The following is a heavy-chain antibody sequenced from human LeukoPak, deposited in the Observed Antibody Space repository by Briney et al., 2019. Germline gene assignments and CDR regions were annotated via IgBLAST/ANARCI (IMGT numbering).Heavy chain of an antibody. CDR2: ISYDGSNK. V-gene: IGHV3-30-3*01. CDR1: GFTFSSYA. D-gene: IGHD2-21*02. Sequence: PGRSLRLSCAASGFTFSSYAMHWVRQAPGKGLEWVAVISYDGSNKYYADSVKGRFTISRDNSKNTLYLQMNSLRAEDTAVYYCARDRTVTALYYYGMDVWGQGTTVTVSS. J-gene: IGHJ6*02. CDR3: ARDRTVTALYYYGMDV.